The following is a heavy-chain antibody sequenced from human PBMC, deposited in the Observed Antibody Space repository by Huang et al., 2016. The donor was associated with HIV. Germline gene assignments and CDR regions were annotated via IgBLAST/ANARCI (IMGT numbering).Heavy chain of an antibody. CDR1: GGSISSYY. D-gene: IGHD3-10*01. Sequence: QVQLQESGPGLVKPSETLSLTCTVSGGSISSYYWSWIRQPAGKGLAWIVRIYTSGSTNYNPSLKSRVTMSVDTSKNQFSRKLSSVTAADTSVYYCARGGELLWFGEPGGWFDPWGQGTPVTVSS. CDR2: IYTSGST. CDR3: ARGGELLWFGEPGGWFDP. J-gene: IGHJ5*02. V-gene: IGHV4-4*07.